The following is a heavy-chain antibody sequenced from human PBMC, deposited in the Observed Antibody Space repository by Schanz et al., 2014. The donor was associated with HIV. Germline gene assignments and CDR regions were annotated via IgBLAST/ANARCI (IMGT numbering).Heavy chain of an antibody. V-gene: IGHV1-69*01. CDR1: GGTFSSYA. Sequence: QVQLVQSGAEVKKPGSSVKVSCKASGGTFSSYAFSWVRQAPGQGLEWMGGIIPVFGTTDYAQKFQGTVTITADESTTTASMELRSLRSDDTAVYFCARSNYDILRARAYYYYYGLDVWGQGTTVTVSS. D-gene: IGHD3-9*01. CDR2: IIPVFGTT. CDR3: ARSNYDILRARAYYYYYGLDV. J-gene: IGHJ6*02.